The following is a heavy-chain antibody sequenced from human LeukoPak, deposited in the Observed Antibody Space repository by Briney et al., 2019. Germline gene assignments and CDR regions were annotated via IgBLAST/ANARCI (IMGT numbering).Heavy chain of an antibody. CDR2: INHSGST. D-gene: IGHD2-2*02. Sequence: PSETLSLTCAVYGGSFSGYYWSWIRQPPGKGLEWIGEINHSGSTNYNPSLKSRVTISVDTSKNQFSLKLSSVTAADTAVYYCARSGYCSSTCCYNVQTFDYWGQGTLVTVSS. CDR3: ARSGYCSSTCCYNVQTFDY. CDR1: GGSFSGYY. J-gene: IGHJ4*02. V-gene: IGHV4-34*01.